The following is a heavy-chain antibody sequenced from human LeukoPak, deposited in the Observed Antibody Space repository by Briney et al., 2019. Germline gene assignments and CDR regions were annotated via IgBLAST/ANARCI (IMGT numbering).Heavy chain of an antibody. CDR1: GGSISPYY. D-gene: IGHD3-22*01. J-gene: IGHJ3*02. CDR2: IYDSGST. Sequence: PSETLSLTCTVSGGSISPYYWSWIRQPPGKGLEWIGYIYDSGSTNYNPSLKSRVTISRDTSKKQFSLKLSSVTAADTAVYYCARVGGYHGVDVFDIWGQGTIVSVST. V-gene: IGHV4-59*01. CDR3: ARVGGYHGVDVFDI.